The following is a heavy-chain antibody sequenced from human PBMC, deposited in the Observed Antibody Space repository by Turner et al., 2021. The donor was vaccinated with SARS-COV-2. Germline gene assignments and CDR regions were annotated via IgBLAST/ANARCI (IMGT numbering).Heavy chain of an antibody. CDR1: GGTFSSYA. J-gene: IGHJ4*02. Sequence: SSVKVSCKASGGTFSSYAISWVRQAPGQGLEWRGGVIPIFGRANYAQKFQGRVTITADKSTSTAYMELRSLRSGATAVYYCARSWRISNSDFDYWGQGTLVTVSS. CDR2: VIPIFGRA. V-gene: IGHV1-69*06. D-gene: IGHD2-15*01. CDR3: ARSWRISNSDFDY.